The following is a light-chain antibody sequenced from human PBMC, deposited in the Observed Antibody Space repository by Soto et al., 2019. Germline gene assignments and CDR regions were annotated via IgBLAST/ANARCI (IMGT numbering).Light chain of an antibody. Sequence: IVLTQSPGTLSLSLGERATLSCRASQSVSSKYVAWYQQKPGQAPRLLIYGTSNRFTDIPDRFSGSGSGTDFSLTISRLEPEDFAVYYCQHYGTSPPDTFGQGTNLEIK. J-gene: IGKJ2*01. CDR3: QHYGTSPPDT. CDR1: QSVSSKY. CDR2: GTS. V-gene: IGKV3-20*01.